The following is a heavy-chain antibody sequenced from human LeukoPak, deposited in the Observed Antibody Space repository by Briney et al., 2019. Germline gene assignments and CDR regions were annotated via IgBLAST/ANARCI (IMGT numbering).Heavy chain of an antibody. CDR1: GFTFSSYS. V-gene: IGHV3-21*01. J-gene: IGHJ6*03. Sequence: PGGSLRLSCAASGFTFSSYSMNWVRQAPGKGLEWVSSISSNSSYIYYADSVKGRFTISRDNAKNSLYLQMNSLRAEDTAVYYCARVGDYYYYFIHVWGKGTTVTISS. CDR2: ISSNSSYI. CDR3: ARVGDYYYYFIHV.